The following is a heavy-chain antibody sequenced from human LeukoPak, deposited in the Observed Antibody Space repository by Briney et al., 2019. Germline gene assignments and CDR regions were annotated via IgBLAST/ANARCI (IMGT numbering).Heavy chain of an antibody. CDR2: IYYSGST. D-gene: IGHD3-22*01. CDR3: ARYYYDSSGYYLDY. CDR1: GGSISSSSYY. J-gene: IGHJ4*02. Sequence: SETLSLTCTVSGGSISSSSYYWGWIRQPPGKGLEWIGYIYYSGSTNYNPSLKSRVTISVDTSKNQFSLKLSSVTAADTAVYYCARYYYDSSGYYLDYWGQGTLVTVSS. V-gene: IGHV4-61*05.